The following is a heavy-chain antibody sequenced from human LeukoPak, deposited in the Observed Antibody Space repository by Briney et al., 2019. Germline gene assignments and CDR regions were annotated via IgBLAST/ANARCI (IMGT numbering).Heavy chain of an antibody. Sequence: GGSLRLSCAASGFTFSSYGMHWVRQAPGKGLEWVAVISYDGSNKYYADSVKGRFTISRDNSKNTLYLQMNSLRAEDTAMYYCARDYGRSRDYGMDVWGQGTTVTVSS. CDR3: ARDYGRSRDYGMDV. D-gene: IGHD3-10*01. CDR1: GFTFSSYG. J-gene: IGHJ6*02. V-gene: IGHV3-30*03. CDR2: ISYDGSNK.